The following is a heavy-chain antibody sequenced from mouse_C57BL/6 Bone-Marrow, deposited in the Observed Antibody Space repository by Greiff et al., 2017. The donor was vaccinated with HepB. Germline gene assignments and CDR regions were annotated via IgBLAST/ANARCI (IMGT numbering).Heavy chain of an antibody. CDR2: IYPGSGST. CDR1: GYTFTSYW. Sequence: QVQLQQPGAELVKPGASVKMSCKASGYTFTSYWITWVKQRPGQGLEWIGDIYPGSGSTNYNEKFKSKATLAVDTSSSTAYMQLSSLTSEDSAVYYCARNYGSSYGVDYWGQGTSVTVSS. J-gene: IGHJ4*01. CDR3: ARNYGSSYGVDY. V-gene: IGHV1-55*01. D-gene: IGHD1-1*01.